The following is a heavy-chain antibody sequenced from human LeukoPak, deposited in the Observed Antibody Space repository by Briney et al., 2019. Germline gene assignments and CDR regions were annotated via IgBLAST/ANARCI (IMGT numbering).Heavy chain of an antibody. Sequence: ASVKVSCKASGYTFTGYYMHWVRQAPGQGLEWMGWINPNSGGTNYAQKFQGRVTMTTDTSTSTAYMELRSLRSDDTAVYYCARDLHRVVVRGVPHYYYYMDVWGKGTTVTVSS. D-gene: IGHD3-10*01. V-gene: IGHV1-2*02. J-gene: IGHJ6*03. CDR1: GYTFTGYY. CDR3: ARDLHRVVVRGVPHYYYYMDV. CDR2: INPNSGGT.